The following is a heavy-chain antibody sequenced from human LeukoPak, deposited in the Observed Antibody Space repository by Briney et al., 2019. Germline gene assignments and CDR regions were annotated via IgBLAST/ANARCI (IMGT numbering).Heavy chain of an antibody. Sequence: PSETLSLTCTVSGGSISSGDYYWSWIRQPPGKGLEWIRYIYYSGSTYYNPSLKSRVTISVDTSKNQFSLKLSSVTAADTAVYYCARDLRSYQLPTNWFDPWGQGTLVTVSS. D-gene: IGHD2-2*01. CDR1: GGSISSGDYY. J-gene: IGHJ5*02. CDR3: ARDLRSYQLPTNWFDP. CDR2: IYYSGST. V-gene: IGHV4-30-4*08.